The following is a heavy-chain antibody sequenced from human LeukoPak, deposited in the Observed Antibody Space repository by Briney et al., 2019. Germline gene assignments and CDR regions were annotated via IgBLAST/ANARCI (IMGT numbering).Heavy chain of an antibody. D-gene: IGHD1-26*01. Sequence: PGGSLRLSCAASGFRFSRFGMHWVRQAPGKGLEWVAFIRYDGSQKYYPDSVKGRFTISRDNSKDTLYLQMNSLRAEETAAYYCAKDVLVVGGEDYHYGMDVWGQGTTVIVSS. V-gene: IGHV3-30*02. CDR3: AKDVLVVGGEDYHYGMDV. CDR2: IRYDGSQK. J-gene: IGHJ6*02. CDR1: GFRFSRFG.